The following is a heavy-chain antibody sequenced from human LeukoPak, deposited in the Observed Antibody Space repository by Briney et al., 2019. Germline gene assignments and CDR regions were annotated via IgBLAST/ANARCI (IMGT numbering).Heavy chain of an antibody. Sequence: PGGSLRLSCAVSGFTFSSYSMNWVRQAPGKGLEGVSSISSSSSYIYYADSVKGRFTISRDNAKNSLYLQMNSLRAEDTAVYYCARVPGSGITNNHIDYWGQGTLVTVSS. CDR2: ISSSSSYI. CDR1: GFTFSSYS. CDR3: ARVPGSGITNNHIDY. V-gene: IGHV3-21*01. J-gene: IGHJ4*02. D-gene: IGHD3-10*01.